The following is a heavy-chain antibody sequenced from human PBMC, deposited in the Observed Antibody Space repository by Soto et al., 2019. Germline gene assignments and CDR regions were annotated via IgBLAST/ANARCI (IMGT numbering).Heavy chain of an antibody. CDR1: GGSFSGYY. Sequence: SETLSLTCAVYGGSFSGYYWSWIRQPPGKGLEWIGEINHSGSTNYNPSLKSRVTISVDTSKNQFSLKLSSVTAADTAVYYCARGCFPNNWNCRGDDYWGQGTLVTVSS. CDR3: ARGCFPNNWNCRGDDY. CDR2: INHSGST. D-gene: IGHD1-7*01. V-gene: IGHV4-34*01. J-gene: IGHJ4*02.